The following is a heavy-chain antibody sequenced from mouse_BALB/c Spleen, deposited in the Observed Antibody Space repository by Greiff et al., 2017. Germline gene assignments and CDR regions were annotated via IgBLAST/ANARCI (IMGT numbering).Heavy chain of an antibody. V-gene: IGHV5-6-3*01. D-gene: IGHD2-14*01. CDR1: GFTFSSYG. CDR3: ARDRDYRYAMDY. CDR2: INSNGGST. J-gene: IGHJ4*01. Sequence: EVQLVESGGGLVQPGGSLKLSCAASGFTFSSYGMSWVRQTPDKRLELVATINSNGGSTYYPDSVKGRFTISRDNAKNTLYLQMSSLKSEDTAMYYCARDRDYRYAMDYWGQGTSVTVSS.